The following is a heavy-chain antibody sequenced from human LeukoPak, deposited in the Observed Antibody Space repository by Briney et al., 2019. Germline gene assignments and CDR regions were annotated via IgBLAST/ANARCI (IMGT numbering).Heavy chain of an antibody. Sequence: GGSLRLSCAASGFTFNSYAMAWVRQAPGKGLEWVSVIGRSGGDIQYVDSVKGRFTISRDNSKNTLYLQTNSLRAEDTAVYYCAKYAPPTTVVTRYFDYWGQGTLVTVSS. CDR3: AKYAPPTTVVTRYFDY. D-gene: IGHD4-23*01. V-gene: IGHV3-23*01. J-gene: IGHJ4*02. CDR2: IGRSGGDI. CDR1: GFTFNSYA.